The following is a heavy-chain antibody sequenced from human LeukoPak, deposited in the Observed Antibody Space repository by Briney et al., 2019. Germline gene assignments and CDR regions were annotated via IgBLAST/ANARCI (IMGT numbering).Heavy chain of an antibody. CDR3: ARGGVYSSSSVDY. J-gene: IGHJ4*02. V-gene: IGHV1-69*04. CDR2: IIPILGIA. CDR1: GYTFTSYG. D-gene: IGHD6-6*01. Sequence: ASVKVSCKASGYTFTSYGISWVRQAPGQGLEWMGRIIPILGIANYAQKFQGRVTITADKSTSTAYMELSSLRSEDTAVYYCARGGVYSSSSVDYWGQGTLVTVSS.